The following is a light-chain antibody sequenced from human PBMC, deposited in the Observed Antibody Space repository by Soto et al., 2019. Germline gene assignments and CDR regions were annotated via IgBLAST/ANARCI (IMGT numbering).Light chain of an antibody. Sequence: DIQLTQSQSFLSASEGDRVTITCRASQDIHVFLAWYQHKPGKAPRLLIDSASTLQSGVPSRFSGSRSGTEVTLTISSMQPEDIASYYCQKFNNFPLPFAPGNKVDLK. CDR3: QKFNNFPLP. J-gene: IGKJ3*01. CDR2: SAS. V-gene: IGKV1-9*01. CDR1: QDIHVF.